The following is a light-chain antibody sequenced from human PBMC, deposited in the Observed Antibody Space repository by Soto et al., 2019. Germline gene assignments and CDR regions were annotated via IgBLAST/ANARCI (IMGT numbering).Light chain of an antibody. Sequence: EMVLTQSPGTLSLSPGERATLSCRASQSVSSSYLAWYQQKPGQAPRLLIYGASSRATGIPDRFSGSGSGTDFTLTITRLEPEDFAVYYCHQYGSAPWTFGQGTKVDNK. CDR1: QSVSSSY. V-gene: IGKV3-20*01. CDR2: GAS. J-gene: IGKJ1*01. CDR3: HQYGSAPWT.